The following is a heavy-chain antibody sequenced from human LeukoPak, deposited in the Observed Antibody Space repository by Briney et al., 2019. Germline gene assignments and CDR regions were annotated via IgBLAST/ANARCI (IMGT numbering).Heavy chain of an antibody. CDR3: ARRFQWLGLRYFDL. J-gene: IGHJ2*01. D-gene: IGHD6-19*01. V-gene: IGHV4-59*08. CDR1: GAFMTSHY. Sequence: SETLSLTCTVSGAFMTSHYWNWIRQPPGKGLEWIGDIYYSGSTTYNPSLKSRLTISIDTSKNQFSLKLSSVTAADTAVYYCARRFQWLGLRYFDLWGRGTLVTVSS. CDR2: IYYSGST.